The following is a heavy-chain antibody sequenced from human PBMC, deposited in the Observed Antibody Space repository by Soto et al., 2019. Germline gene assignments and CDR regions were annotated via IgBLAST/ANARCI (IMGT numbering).Heavy chain of an antibody. J-gene: IGHJ5*02. CDR2: VSGNGGNT. D-gene: IGHD1-26*01. V-gene: IGHV3-23*01. Sequence: VGSLRLSCVASGFSFSSYTMNWVRQAPGKGLEWVSGVSGNGGNTYYADSVKGRFSISRDNSKNTLYLQLNSLRAEDTAIYYCAKDRMGAGGWFDPWGQGTPVTVSS. CDR3: AKDRMGAGGWFDP. CDR1: GFSFSSYT.